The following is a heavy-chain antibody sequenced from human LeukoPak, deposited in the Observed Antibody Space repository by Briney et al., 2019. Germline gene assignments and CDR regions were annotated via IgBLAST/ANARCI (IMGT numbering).Heavy chain of an antibody. CDR2: ISGNGHNT. CDR1: GFTFSSCG. D-gene: IGHD3-3*01. V-gene: IGHV3-23*01. Sequence: GGSLRLSCAASGFTFSSCGMTWVRQAPGKGLEWVSSISGNGHNTYYADSVKGRFTVSRDNSGNTLYLQMSSLRGEDSAIYYCAKVRDTREWYKDAFDVWGQGTRVTVSS. CDR3: AKVRDTREWYKDAFDV. J-gene: IGHJ3*01.